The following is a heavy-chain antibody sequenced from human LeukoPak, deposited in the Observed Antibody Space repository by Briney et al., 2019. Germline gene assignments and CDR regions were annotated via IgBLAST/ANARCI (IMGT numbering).Heavy chain of an antibody. CDR2: VYRSGQS. D-gene: IGHD3-22*01. CDR1: GDSTAGYF. V-gene: IGHV4-59*12. Sequence: PSETLSLTCSVSGDSTAGYFWGWIRQSSGRAPEWLAYVYRSGQSDYNSSLRGRVTVSLDRSKTQVSLRLRSLTAADTAVYYCASGKYYYDDSASVNRASRTAFHIWAQGTMVLVSS. J-gene: IGHJ3*02. CDR3: ASGKYYYDDSASVNRASRTAFHI.